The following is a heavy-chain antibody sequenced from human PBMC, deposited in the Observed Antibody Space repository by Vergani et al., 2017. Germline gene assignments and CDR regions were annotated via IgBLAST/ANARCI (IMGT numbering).Heavy chain of an antibody. D-gene: IGHD3-22*01. Sequence: EVQLVESGGGLVKPGGSLRLSCAASGFTFSSYSMNWVRQAPGKGLEWVSSISSSSSYINYADSVKGRFTISRDNAKNSLYLQMNSLRAEDTAVYYCARGLSVYDSSGFLHWGQGTLVTVSS. CDR3: ARGLSVYDSSGFLH. V-gene: IGHV3-21*01. J-gene: IGHJ4*02. CDR1: GFTFSSYS. CDR2: ISSSSSYI.